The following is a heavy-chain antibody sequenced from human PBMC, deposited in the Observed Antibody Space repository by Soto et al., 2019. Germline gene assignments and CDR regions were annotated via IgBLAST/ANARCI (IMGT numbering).Heavy chain of an antibody. CDR3: ARLYCTGGACPSEY. J-gene: IGHJ4*02. CDR1: GFTFSTYS. V-gene: IGHV3-48*01. CDR2: ISSGGGSI. D-gene: IGHD2-8*02. Sequence: PGGSLRLSCAASGFTFSTYSMNWVRQAPGRGLEWVSYISSGGGSIYYADSVKGRFTISRDNAKNSLYLQINSLRVEDTAVYYCARLYCTGGACPSEYWGQGTLVTVSS.